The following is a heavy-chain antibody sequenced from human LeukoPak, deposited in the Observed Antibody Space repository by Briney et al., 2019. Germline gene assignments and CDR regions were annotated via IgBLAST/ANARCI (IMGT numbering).Heavy chain of an antibody. D-gene: IGHD3-10*01. CDR2: IIPIFGTA. CDR3: AREPSPGSYDAFDI. V-gene: IGHV1-69*06. CDR1: GDTFSSYA. Sequence: GAAVKVASKASGDTFSSYAISWVRQAPGQGLEWMGGIIPIFGTANYAQKFQGRVTITADKSTSTAYMELSSLRSEDTAVYYCAREPSPGSYDAFDIWGQGTMVTVSS. J-gene: IGHJ3*02.